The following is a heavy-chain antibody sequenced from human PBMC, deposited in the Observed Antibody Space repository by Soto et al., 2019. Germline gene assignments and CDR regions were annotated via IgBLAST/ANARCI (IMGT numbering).Heavy chain of an antibody. J-gene: IGHJ5*02. CDR2: IYWDDDK. CDR1: GFSLSTSGVG. Sequence: QITLKEYGPTLVKPTQTLTLTCTFSGFSLSTSGVGVGWVRQPPGKALEWLALIYWDDDKRYNPSLRSRLAIFQDTPKNLVVLIMTNMDPEDTATYYCAHRVVWRPSDWSLGWFDPWGQGTLVTVSS. V-gene: IGHV2-5*02. D-gene: IGHD3-9*01. CDR3: AHRVVWRPSDWSLGWFDP.